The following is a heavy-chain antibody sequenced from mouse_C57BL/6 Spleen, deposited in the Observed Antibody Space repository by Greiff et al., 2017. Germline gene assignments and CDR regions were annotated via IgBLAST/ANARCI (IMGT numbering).Heavy chain of an antibody. Sequence: VQLQQPGAELVKPGASVKMSCTASGYTFTSYWITWVKQRPGQGLEWIGDIYPGSGSTNYNEKFKSKATRTVDTSSSTAYMQLSSLTSEDSAVYDCARSAGSRSYYAMDYWGQGTSVTVSS. CDR3: ARSAGSRSYYAMDY. J-gene: IGHJ4*01. V-gene: IGHV1-55*01. CDR1: GYTFTSYW. CDR2: IYPGSGST. D-gene: IGHD1-1*01.